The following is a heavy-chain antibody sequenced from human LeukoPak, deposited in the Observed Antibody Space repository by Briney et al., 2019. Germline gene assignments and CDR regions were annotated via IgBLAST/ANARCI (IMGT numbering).Heavy chain of an antibody. V-gene: IGHV1-69*04. CDR2: IIPALNIT. D-gene: IGHD5-18*01. Sequence: ASVKVSCKASGGTFSNYAISWVRQAPGQGLEWMGRIIPALNITSYARKFQGRVTITADTSTSTAYMELSSLRSEETAVYYCARDQGLTAPPPYGLDVWGQGTTVTVSS. CDR3: ARDQGLTAPPPYGLDV. J-gene: IGHJ6*02. CDR1: GGTFSNYA.